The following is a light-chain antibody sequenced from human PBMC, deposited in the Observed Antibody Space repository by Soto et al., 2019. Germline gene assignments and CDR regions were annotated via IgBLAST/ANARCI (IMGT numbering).Light chain of an antibody. CDR1: QSISSW. CDR2: KAS. Sequence: DIQMSESPSTLSASVGDGVTMTCRASQSISSWLAWYQQKPGKAPKLLIYKASSLQSGVPSRFSGSGSGTDFTLTISSLQPEDFATYYCLQDYNYPWTFGQGTKVDI. J-gene: IGKJ1*01. CDR3: LQDYNYPWT. V-gene: IGKV1-5*03.